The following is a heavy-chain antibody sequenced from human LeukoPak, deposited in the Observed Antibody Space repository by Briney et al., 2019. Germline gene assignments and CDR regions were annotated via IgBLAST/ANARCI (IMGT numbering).Heavy chain of an antibody. CDR2: IYVDDNT. CDR3: ARGPRHNLATTGHYDY. J-gene: IGHJ4*02. CDR1: GFIVSSNY. Sequence: PGGSLILSCASSGFIVSSNYMSWVRPAPRKGLEWLSIIYVDDNTYHSDSVEGRFTISRDNSRNTLYLQMNNLRAEDTAVYYCARGPRHNLATTGHYDYWGQGTLVTVSS. V-gene: IGHV3-53*01. D-gene: IGHD1-1*01.